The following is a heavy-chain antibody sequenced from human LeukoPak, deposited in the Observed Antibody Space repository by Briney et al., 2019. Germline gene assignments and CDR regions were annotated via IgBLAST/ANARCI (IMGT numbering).Heavy chain of an antibody. Sequence: GGPLRLACAASGFSLSDAWMSWVRQAPGKGLDCVGRIKPKTRGGTTDYAESVNGRFSVSRDDSKNTMYLQINSLTTEDTGLYHCAQLGGGGYWGQGAQVTVSS. CDR3: AQLGGGGY. V-gene: IGHV3-15*01. J-gene: IGHJ4*02. CDR2: IKPKTRGGTT. CDR1: GFSLSDAW. D-gene: IGHD2-15*01.